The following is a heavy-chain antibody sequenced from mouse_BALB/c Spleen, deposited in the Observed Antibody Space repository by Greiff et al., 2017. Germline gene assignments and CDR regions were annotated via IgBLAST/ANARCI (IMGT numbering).Heavy chain of an antibody. D-gene: IGHD2-3*01. CDR1: GFSLTSYG. CDR2: IWAGGST. Sequence: QVQLKESGPGLVAPSQSLSITCTVSGFSLTSYGVHWVRQPPGKGLEWLGVIWAGGSTNYNSALMSRLSISKDNSKSQVFLKMNSLQTDDTAMYYCASAYDGYYWFAYWGQGTLVTVSA. J-gene: IGHJ3*01. CDR3: ASAYDGYYWFAY. V-gene: IGHV2-9*02.